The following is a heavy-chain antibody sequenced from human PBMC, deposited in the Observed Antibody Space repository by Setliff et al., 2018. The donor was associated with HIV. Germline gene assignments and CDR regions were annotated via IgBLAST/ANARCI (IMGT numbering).Heavy chain of an antibody. D-gene: IGHD3-10*01. CDR3: ARVGASGVPSTMDYYYYMDV. J-gene: IGHJ6*03. CDR1: GGSSSSYH. Sequence: SETLSLTCTVSGGSSSSYHWSWIRHRAGKGLEWIGHIYASGRTKYNPSLESRVTMSVDTSRTQFSLKLRSVTAADTAVYYCARVGASGVPSTMDYYYYMDVWGKGTTVTVSS. CDR2: IYASGRT. V-gene: IGHV4-4*07.